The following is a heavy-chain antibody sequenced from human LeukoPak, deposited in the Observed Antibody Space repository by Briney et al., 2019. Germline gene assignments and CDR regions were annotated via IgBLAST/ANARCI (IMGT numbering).Heavy chain of an antibody. CDR1: GFTFSSYG. Sequence: GGSLRLSCTASGFTFSSYGMHWVRQVPGKGLEWVAFIRFDGSDKYYADSVKGRFTISRDNSKNTLFLQMNSLRAEDTAVYYCATDFSVYYHDSRVLDYWGQGTLVTVSS. CDR2: IRFDGSDK. J-gene: IGHJ4*02. V-gene: IGHV3-30*02. CDR3: ATDFSVYYHDSRVLDY. D-gene: IGHD3-22*01.